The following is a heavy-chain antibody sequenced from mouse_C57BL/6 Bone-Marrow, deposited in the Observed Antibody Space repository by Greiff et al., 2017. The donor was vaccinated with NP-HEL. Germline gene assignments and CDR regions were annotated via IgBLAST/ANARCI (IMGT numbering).Heavy chain of an antibody. J-gene: IGHJ1*03. CDR3: ASHYGSSYSYWYFDV. CDR2: IDPNSGGT. D-gene: IGHD1-1*01. Sequence: QVQLQQPGAELVKPGASVKLSCKASGYTFTSYWMHWVKQRPGRGLEWIGRIDPNSGGTKYNEKFKSKATLTVDKPSSTAYMQLSSLTSEDSAVYCCASHYGSSYSYWYFDVWGTGTTVTVSS. CDR1: GYTFTSYW. V-gene: IGHV1-72*01.